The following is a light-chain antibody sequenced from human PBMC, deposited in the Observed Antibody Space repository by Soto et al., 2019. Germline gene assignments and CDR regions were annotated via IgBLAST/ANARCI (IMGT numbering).Light chain of an antibody. CDR2: AAS. J-gene: IGKJ4*01. V-gene: IGKV1-12*01. CDR1: QGISSW. Sequence: DLQMTQSPSFVSASVGDRVTITCRASQGISSWLAWYQHKPGRAPKLLIHAASSLESGVPSRFSGSGSETDFSLTISRLQPEDSAANKCDHTTSFPLAFGGGTKLEIE. CDR3: DHTTSFPLA.